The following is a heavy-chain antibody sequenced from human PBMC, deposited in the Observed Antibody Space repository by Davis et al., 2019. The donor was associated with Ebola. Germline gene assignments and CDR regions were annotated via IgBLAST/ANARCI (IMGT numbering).Heavy chain of an antibody. CDR1: GGSFSGYY. J-gene: IGHJ4*02. D-gene: IGHD1-7*01. CDR3: ATGPWELDF. V-gene: IGHV4-34*01. Sequence: SETLSLTCEIYGGSFSGYYWSWIRQPPGKGLEWIGEIYRSGSTNYNPSLKSRVTISLDTSKKQFSLKVNSVTAADTAIYYCATGPWELDFWGQGTLVTVSS. CDR2: IYRSGST.